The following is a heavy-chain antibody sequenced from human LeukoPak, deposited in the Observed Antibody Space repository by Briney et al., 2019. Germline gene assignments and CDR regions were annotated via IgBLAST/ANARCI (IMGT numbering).Heavy chain of an antibody. Sequence: PGGSLRLSCAAYGFTFSSYSMNWVRQAPGKGLEWVSSISSSSSYIYYADSVKGRFTISRDNAKNSLYLQMNSLRAEDTAVYYCARDNRDSSSWFYYNYYGMDVWGQGTTVTVSS. CDR2: ISSSSSYI. J-gene: IGHJ6*02. CDR3: ARDNRDSSSWFYYNYYGMDV. CDR1: GFTFSSYS. V-gene: IGHV3-21*01. D-gene: IGHD6-13*01.